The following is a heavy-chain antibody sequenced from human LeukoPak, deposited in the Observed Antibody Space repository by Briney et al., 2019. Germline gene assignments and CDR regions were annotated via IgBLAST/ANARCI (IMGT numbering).Heavy chain of an antibody. D-gene: IGHD3-10*01. Sequence: PSETLSLTCTVSGYSISTGYYWDWIRQPPGKGLEWIGTFYHGGSTYYNPSLKSRVTISVDTSKNQFSLNLTSVTAADTAVYYCARGGEGSGSYFFNAYYYYYMDVWGKGTTVTISS. CDR1: GYSISTGYY. CDR3: ARGGEGSGSYFFNAYYYYYMDV. J-gene: IGHJ6*03. V-gene: IGHV4-38-2*02. CDR2: FYHGGST.